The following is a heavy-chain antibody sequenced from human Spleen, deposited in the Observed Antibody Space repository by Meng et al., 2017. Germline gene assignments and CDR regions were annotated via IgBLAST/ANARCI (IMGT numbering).Heavy chain of an antibody. CDR1: GGSIRSSNW. CDR3: AVFSSGWGPFDC. Sequence: QVALQESGPGLVKPSGTLSLTCAVSGGSIRSSNWWSWVRQPPGKGLEWIGEIYHLGSTNYNPSLKSRVTISVDKSKTQFSLKVTSVTAADTAVYYCAVFSSGWGPFDCWGQGTLVTVSS. D-gene: IGHD6-19*01. J-gene: IGHJ4*01. CDR2: IYHLGST. V-gene: IGHV4-4*02.